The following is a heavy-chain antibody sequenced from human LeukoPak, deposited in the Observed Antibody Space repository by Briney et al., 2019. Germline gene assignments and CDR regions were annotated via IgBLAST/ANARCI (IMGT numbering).Heavy chain of an antibody. V-gene: IGHV1-18*01. CDR1: GYTFTSYS. CDR3: ATRDSGWYGYTTLEYYFDY. J-gene: IGHJ4*02. CDR2: ISAYNGNT. D-gene: IGHD6-19*01. Sequence: ASVKVSCKASGYTFTSYSISWVRQAPGQGLEWMGWISAYNGNTNYAQKLQGRVTMTTDTSTSTAYMELRSLRSDDTAVYYCATRDSGWYGYTTLEYYFDYWGQGTLVTVSS.